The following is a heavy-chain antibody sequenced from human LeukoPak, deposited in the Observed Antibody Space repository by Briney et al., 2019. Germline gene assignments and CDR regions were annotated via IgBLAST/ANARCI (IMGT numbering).Heavy chain of an antibody. CDR1: GYTFTSYG. V-gene: IGHV1-18*01. Sequence: GASVKVSCKASGYTFTSYGISWVRQAPGQGLEWMGWISAYNGNTNYAQKLQGRVTMTTDTSTSTAYMELRSLRSDDTAVYYCARGIAYCGGDCYSGYYYYYMDVWGKGTTVTISS. D-gene: IGHD2-21*02. CDR2: ISAYNGNT. J-gene: IGHJ6*03. CDR3: ARGIAYCGGDCYSGYYYYYMDV.